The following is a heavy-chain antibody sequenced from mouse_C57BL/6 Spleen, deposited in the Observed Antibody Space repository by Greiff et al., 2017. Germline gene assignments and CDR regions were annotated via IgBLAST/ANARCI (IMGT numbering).Heavy chain of an antibody. Sequence: EVQVVESGEGLVKPGGSLKLSCAASGFTFSSYAMSWVRQTPEKRVEWVAYISSGGDYIYYADTVKGRFTISRDNARNTLYLQMSSVKSEDTAMYYCTRDWDYYGPRYFDVWGTGTTVTVSS. CDR2: ISSGGDYI. V-gene: IGHV5-9-1*02. CDR3: TRDWDYYGPRYFDV. J-gene: IGHJ1*03. D-gene: IGHD1-1*01. CDR1: GFTFSSYA.